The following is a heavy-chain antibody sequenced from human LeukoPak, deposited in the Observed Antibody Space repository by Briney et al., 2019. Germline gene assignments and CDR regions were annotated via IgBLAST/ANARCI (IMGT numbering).Heavy chain of an antibody. D-gene: IGHD5-12*01. CDR1: GFTLSSYN. V-gene: IGHV3-21*04. J-gene: IGHJ6*02. Sequence: GGSLRLSYVASGFTLSSYNMKWVRQAPGKRLEWVSSISWRSSDIEYADSVKGRFTISRDNAKNSVYLQMSSLRAEDTALYYCAREGAGYRGYDYDYFYAMDVWGQGTTVTASS. CDR3: AREGAGYRGYDYDYFYAMDV. CDR2: ISWRSSDI.